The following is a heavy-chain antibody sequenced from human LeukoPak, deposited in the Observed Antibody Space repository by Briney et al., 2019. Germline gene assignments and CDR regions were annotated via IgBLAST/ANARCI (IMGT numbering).Heavy chain of an antibody. CDR2: IHTSGST. CDR3: ARSERYNSGWYFYFDY. Sequence: PSETLSLTCAVFGGSISSYYWSWIRQPAGKGLEWIGRIHTSGSTNSNPSLKSRVTMSVDTSKNQFSLNLSSVTAADTAVYYCARSERYNSGWYFYFDYWGQGTLVTVSS. J-gene: IGHJ4*02. D-gene: IGHD6-19*01. CDR1: GGSISSYY. V-gene: IGHV4-4*07.